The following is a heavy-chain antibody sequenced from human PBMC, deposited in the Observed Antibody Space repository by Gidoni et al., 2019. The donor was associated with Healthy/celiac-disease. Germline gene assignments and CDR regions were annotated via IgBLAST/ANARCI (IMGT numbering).Heavy chain of an antibody. J-gene: IGHJ4*02. Sequence: EVQLLESGGGLVQPGGSLRLSFAASGFTFSSCAMSWVRQAPGKGLGWVSAISGSGGSTYYADSVKGRFTISRDNSKNTLYLQMNSLRAEDTAVYYCAKDLITMVRALDYWGQGTLVTVSS. D-gene: IGHD3-10*01. CDR3: AKDLITMVRALDY. CDR2: ISGSGGST. CDR1: GFTFSSCA. V-gene: IGHV3-23*01.